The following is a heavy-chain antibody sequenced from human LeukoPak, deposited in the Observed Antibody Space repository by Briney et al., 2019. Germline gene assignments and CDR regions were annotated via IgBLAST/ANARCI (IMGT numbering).Heavy chain of an antibody. CDR2: IKSKTDGGTT. CDR3: TTDEIPSYYDILTGPSGVFDY. J-gene: IGHJ4*02. Sequence: GGSLRLSCAASGFTFSNAWMSWVRQAPGKGLEWVGRIKSKTDGGTTDYAAPVKGRFTTSRDDSKNTLYLQMNSLKTEDTAVYYCTTDEIPSYYDILTGPSGVFDYWGQGTLVTVSS. V-gene: IGHV3-15*01. CDR1: GFTFSNAW. D-gene: IGHD3-9*01.